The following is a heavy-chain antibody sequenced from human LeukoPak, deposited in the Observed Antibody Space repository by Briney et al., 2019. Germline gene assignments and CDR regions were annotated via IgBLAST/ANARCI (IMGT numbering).Heavy chain of an antibody. J-gene: IGHJ3*02. CDR3: ARRRYCSSTSCSPGAFDI. Sequence: ASVKVSCKASGYTFTGYYIHWVRQAPAQGLEWMGGINPSTGGPNYAQKFQGRVTMTRDTSISTAYMELSSLRSDDTAVYYCARRRYCSSTSCSPGAFDIWGQGTMVTVSS. CDR2: INPSTGGP. D-gene: IGHD2-2*01. V-gene: IGHV1-2*02. CDR1: GYTFTGYY.